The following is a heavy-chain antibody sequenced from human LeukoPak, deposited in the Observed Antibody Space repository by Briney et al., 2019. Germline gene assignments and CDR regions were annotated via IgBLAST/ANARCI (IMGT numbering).Heavy chain of an antibody. V-gene: IGHV3-11*04. J-gene: IGHJ6*03. CDR3: ARSSPGSSWSYYYYYMDV. CDR2: ISSSGSTI. CDR1: GFTFSDYY. D-gene: IGHD6-13*01. Sequence: PGGSLRLSCAASGFTFSDYYMSWIRQAPGKGLEWVSYISSSGSTIYYADSVKGRYTISRDNAKNSLYLQMNSLRAEDTAVYYCARSSPGSSWSYYYYYMDVWGKGITVTISS.